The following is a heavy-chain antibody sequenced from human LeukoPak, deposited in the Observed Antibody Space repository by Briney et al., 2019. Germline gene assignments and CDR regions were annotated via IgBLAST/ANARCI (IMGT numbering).Heavy chain of an antibody. CDR1: GFTFSSYG. CDR3: ARGDCSSSSCPLSY. J-gene: IGHJ4*02. D-gene: IGHD2-2*01. V-gene: IGHV3-33*01. CDR2: IWYDGSNK. Sequence: GGSLRLSCAASGFTFSSYGMQWVRQAPGKGLEWVAVIWYDGSNKYYADSVKGRFSISRDNSKNTLSLRMNSLRAEDTAVYYCARGDCSSSSCPLSYWGQGTLVTVSS.